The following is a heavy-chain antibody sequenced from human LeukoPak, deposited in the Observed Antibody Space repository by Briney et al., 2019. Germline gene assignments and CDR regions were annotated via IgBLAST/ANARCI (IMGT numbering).Heavy chain of an antibody. CDR2: INPNSGGT. CDR1: GYTFTSYY. D-gene: IGHD4-17*01. J-gene: IGHJ3*02. CDR3: ARVDYGDFTDAFDI. V-gene: IGHV1-2*06. Sequence: ASVKVSCKASGYTFTSYYMHWVRQAPGQGLEWMGRINPNSGGTNYAQKFQGRVTMTRDTSISTAYMELSRLRSDDTAVYYCARVDYGDFTDAFDIWGQGTMVTVSS.